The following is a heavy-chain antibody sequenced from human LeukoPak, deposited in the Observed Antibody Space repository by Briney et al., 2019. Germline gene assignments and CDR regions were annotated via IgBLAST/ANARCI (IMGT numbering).Heavy chain of an antibody. V-gene: IGHV4-59*01. J-gene: IGHJ6*02. D-gene: IGHD1-1*01. CDR3: ARYGYYYGMDV. Sequence: SETLSLTCPVSGGSISSYYWSWIRQPPGKGLEWIGYIYYSGSTNYNPSHKSRVTISVDTSKNQFSLKLSSVTAADTAVYYCARYGYYYGMDVWGQGTTVTVSS. CDR1: GGSISSYY. CDR2: IYYSGST.